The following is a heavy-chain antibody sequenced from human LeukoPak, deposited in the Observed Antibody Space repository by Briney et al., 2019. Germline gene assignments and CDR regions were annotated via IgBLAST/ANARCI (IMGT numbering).Heavy chain of an antibody. CDR3: VPRKEWSCYMDV. CDR1: GFTFSSYA. Sequence: GGSLRLSCAASGFTFSSYAMHWVRQAPGKGLEWVAVISYDGSNKYYADSVKGRFTISRDNSKNTLYLQMNSLRAEDTAVYYCVPRKEWSCYMDVWGKGTTVTVSS. CDR2: ISYDGSNK. V-gene: IGHV3-30*04. D-gene: IGHD3-3*01. J-gene: IGHJ6*03.